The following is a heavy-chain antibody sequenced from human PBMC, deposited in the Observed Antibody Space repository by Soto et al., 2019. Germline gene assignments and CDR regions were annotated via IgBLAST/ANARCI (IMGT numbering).Heavy chain of an antibody. CDR3: ARRGDYNDPFDI. D-gene: IGHD2-21*01. J-gene: IGHJ3*02. V-gene: IGHV4-59*08. CDR1: GGSISSYY. Sequence: PSETLSLTCTVSGGSISSYYWSWIRQPPGKGLEWIGYIYYSGSTNYNPSLKSRVTISVDTSKNQFSLKLSSVTAADTAVYYCARRGDYNDPFDIWGQGAMVTVSS. CDR2: IYYSGST.